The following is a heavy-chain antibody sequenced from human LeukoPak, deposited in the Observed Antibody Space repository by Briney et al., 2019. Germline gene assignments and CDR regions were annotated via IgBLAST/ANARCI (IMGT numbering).Heavy chain of an antibody. CDR2: INNSGST. CDR3: ARAYSSSWYVPTYYYYGMDV. Sequence: SETLCLTCAVYGGSFSGYYWSWIRQPPGKGLEWIGEINNSGSTNYNPSLKSRVTISVDTSKNQFSLKLSSVTAADTAVYYCARAYSSSWYVPTYYYYGMDVWGQGTTVTVSS. V-gene: IGHV4-34*01. D-gene: IGHD6-13*01. CDR1: GGSFSGYY. J-gene: IGHJ6*02.